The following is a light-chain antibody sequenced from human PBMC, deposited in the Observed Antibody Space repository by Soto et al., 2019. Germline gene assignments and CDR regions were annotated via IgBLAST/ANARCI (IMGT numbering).Light chain of an antibody. CDR1: SSDFNNYNR. Sequence: QSALTQPPSVSGSPGQSVTISCTGTSSDFNNYNRVSWYQRPPGTGPKLIIFEVNNRPSGVPERFSGSKSGNTASLTISWIQAADEADYYCFSYAGDSVYVFGPGTKVTV. V-gene: IGLV2-18*02. CDR2: EVN. J-gene: IGLJ1*01. CDR3: FSYAGDSVYV.